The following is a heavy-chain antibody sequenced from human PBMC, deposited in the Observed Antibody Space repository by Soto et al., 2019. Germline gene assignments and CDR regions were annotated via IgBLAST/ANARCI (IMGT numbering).Heavy chain of an antibody. J-gene: IGHJ4*02. CDR3: ARGATSGWPLDY. CDR1: GYTFTGYY. D-gene: IGHD2-2*01. CDR2: INASNGDT. Sequence: ASVKVSCKASGYTFTGYYMHWVRQAPGQGPELMGWINASNGDTKYSQNFEGRVTMTRDTSATTAYMELSGLKSEDTAIYYCARGATSGWPLDYWGQGTLVTVSS. V-gene: IGHV1-3*01.